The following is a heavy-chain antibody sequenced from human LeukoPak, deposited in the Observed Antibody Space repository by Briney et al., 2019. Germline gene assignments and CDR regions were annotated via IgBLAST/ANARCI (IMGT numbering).Heavy chain of an antibody. CDR2: ISSSSTTI. Sequence: GGSLRLSCAASGFTFSSYSMNWVRQAPGKGLEWLSYISSSSTTIYYADSVQGRFTISRDNAKNSLYLQMNSLRAGDTAVYYCARDRLVTVAGYYYYHGTDVWGQGTTVTVSS. V-gene: IGHV3-48*01. J-gene: IGHJ6*02. CDR3: ARDRLVTVAGYYYYHGTDV. CDR1: GFTFSSYS. D-gene: IGHD6-19*01.